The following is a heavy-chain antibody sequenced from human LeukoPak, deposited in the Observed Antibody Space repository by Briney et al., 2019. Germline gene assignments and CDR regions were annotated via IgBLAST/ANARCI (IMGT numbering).Heavy chain of an antibody. CDR2: INPNSGGT. V-gene: IGHV1-2*02. CDR1: GYTFTGYY. D-gene: IGHD4-17*01. J-gene: IGHJ1*01. CDR3: ARVYGEAQQKYFQY. Sequence: GASVKVSCKASGYTFTGYYIHWVRQAPAQGLEWMGWINPNSGGTNYAQKFQGRVTMARDTSISTAYMEVSRLTSDDTAVYYCARVYGEAQQKYFQYWGQGTLVTVSS.